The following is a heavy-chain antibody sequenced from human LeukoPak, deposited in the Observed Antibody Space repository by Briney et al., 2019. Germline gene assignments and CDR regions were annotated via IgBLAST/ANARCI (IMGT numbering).Heavy chain of an antibody. CDR3: ARGRPYGSGIRYFDY. V-gene: IGHV1-18*01. Sequence: ASVKVSCKASGYTYTNYGISWVRQAPGQGLEWMGWISAYNGNTNYAQKLQGRVTMTTDTSTSTAYMELRSLRSDDTAVYYCARGRPYGSGIRYFDYWGQGTLVTVSS. D-gene: IGHD3-10*01. CDR2: ISAYNGNT. CDR1: GYTYTNYG. J-gene: IGHJ4*02.